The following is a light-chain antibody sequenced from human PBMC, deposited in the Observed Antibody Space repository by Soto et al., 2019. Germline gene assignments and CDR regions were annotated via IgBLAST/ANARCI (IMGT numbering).Light chain of an antibody. J-gene: IGKJ1*01. CDR1: QSVGTS. CDR2: DSS. CDR3: QQRSNWPRT. V-gene: IGKV3-11*01. Sequence: EIVLTQSPPTLSLSPGEGATLSCRASQSVGTSLAWYQQRPGQAPRLLIYDSSKRATGIPAKFSGSGSGTDFTLTITSLEREDFAVYYCQQRSNWPRTFGQGTKVEI.